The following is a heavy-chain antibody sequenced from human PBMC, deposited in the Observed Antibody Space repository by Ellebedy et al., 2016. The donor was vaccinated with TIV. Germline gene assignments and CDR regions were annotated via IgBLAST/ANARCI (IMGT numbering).Heavy chain of an antibody. D-gene: IGHD4-17*01. V-gene: IGHV5-51*01. CDR2: IYPGDSDT. CDR3: ARQLRDGDYAYFDY. J-gene: IGHJ4*02. Sequence: PGGSLRLSCKGSGYSFTSHWIGWVRQMPGKGLEWTGSIYPGDSDTRYSPSFQGQVTISADKSISTAYLQWSSLKASDTAMYYCARQLRDGDYAYFDYWGQGTLVTVSS. CDR1: GYSFTSHW.